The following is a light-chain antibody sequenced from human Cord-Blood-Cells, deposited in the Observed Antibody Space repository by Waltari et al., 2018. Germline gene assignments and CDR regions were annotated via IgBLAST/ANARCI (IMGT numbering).Light chain of an antibody. CDR2: KAS. CDR3: QQYNSYSQYS. J-gene: IGKJ2*03. V-gene: IGKV1-5*03. CDR1: QSISSW. Sequence: SVGDRVTITCRASQSISSWLAWYQQKPGKAPKLLIYKASSLESGVPSRFSDSGSGTEFTLTISSLQPDDFATYYCQQYNSYSQYSFGQGTKLEIK.